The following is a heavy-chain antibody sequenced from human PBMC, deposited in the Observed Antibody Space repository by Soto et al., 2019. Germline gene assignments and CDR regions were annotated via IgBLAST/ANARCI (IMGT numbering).Heavy chain of an antibody. D-gene: IGHD3-3*01. J-gene: IGHJ4*02. CDR2: INAGNGNT. CDR1: GYTFTSYA. Sequence: QVQLVQSGAEVKKPGASVKVSCKASGYTFTSYAMHWVRQAPGQRLEWMGWINAGNGNTKYSQKFQGRVTITRDTSASTAYMELSSLRSEDTAVYYCARDRFWSGYVNPYYFDYWGQGTLVTVSS. CDR3: ARDRFWSGYVNPYYFDY. V-gene: IGHV1-3*01.